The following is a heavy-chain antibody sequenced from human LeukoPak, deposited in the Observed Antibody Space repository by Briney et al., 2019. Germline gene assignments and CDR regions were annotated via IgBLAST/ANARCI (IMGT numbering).Heavy chain of an antibody. CDR2: INHSGST. J-gene: IGHJ4*02. CDR1: GGSFSGYY. D-gene: IGHD4-17*01. Sequence: SETLSLTCAVYGGSFSGYYWSWIRQPPGKGLEWIGEINHSGSTNYNPSLKSRVTISVDTSKNQFSLKLSSVTAADTAVYYCARENGDYDSFDYWGQGTLVTVSS. CDR3: ARENGDYDSFDY. V-gene: IGHV4-34*01.